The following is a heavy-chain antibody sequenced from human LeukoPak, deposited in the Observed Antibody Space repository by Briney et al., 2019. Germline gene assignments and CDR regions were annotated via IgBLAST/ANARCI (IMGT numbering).Heavy chain of an antibody. J-gene: IGHJ4*02. CDR2: INTNTGNP. D-gene: IGHD3-10*01. V-gene: IGHV7-4-1*02. CDR3: ARAMVRGLIAPYAY. Sequence: GTSVKVSCKASGYTFTSFAMNWVRQAPGQGLEWMGWINTNTGNPTYAQGFTGRFVFSLDTSVSTAYLQISSLKAEDTAVYYCARAMVRGLIAPYAYWGQGTLVTVSS. CDR1: GYTFTSFA.